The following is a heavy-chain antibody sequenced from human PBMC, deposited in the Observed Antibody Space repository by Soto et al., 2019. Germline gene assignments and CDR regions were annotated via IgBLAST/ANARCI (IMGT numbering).Heavy chain of an antibody. D-gene: IGHD4-17*01. CDR1: GYIFKNYG. CDR2: IYPKEGRV. V-gene: IGHV1-18*01. Sequence: QVQLVQSGAEVQKPGASVKVSCKTSGYIFKNYGISWVRQAPGQGLEWMGWIYPKEGRVNFAQNFQGRVTLTTDTPTSTAYIELRSLRFDDSAVYFCARDIDYDIDYWGQGTLVTVSS. J-gene: IGHJ4*02. CDR3: ARDIDYDIDY.